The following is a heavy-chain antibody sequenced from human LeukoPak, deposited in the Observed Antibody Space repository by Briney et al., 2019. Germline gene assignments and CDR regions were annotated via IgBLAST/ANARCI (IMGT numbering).Heavy chain of an antibody. Sequence: SETLSLTCTVSGGSVSGGSYYWSWIRQPPGKGLEWIGYIYYSGSTNYNPSLKSRVTISVDTSKNQFSLKLSSVTAADTAVYYCARDEEWFDPWGQGTLVTVSS. V-gene: IGHV4-61*01. J-gene: IGHJ5*02. CDR3: ARDEEWFDP. CDR2: IYYSGST. CDR1: GGSVSGGSYY.